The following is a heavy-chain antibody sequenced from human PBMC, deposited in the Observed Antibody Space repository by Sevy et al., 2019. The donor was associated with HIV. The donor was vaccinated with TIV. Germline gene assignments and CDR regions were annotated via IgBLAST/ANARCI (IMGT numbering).Heavy chain of an antibody. D-gene: IGHD6-13*01. V-gene: IGHV3-23*01. CDR3: VKERVGYISSRYYFDY. J-gene: IGHJ4*02. Sequence: GGSLRLSCIASGSTVNPYAVSWVRQAPGKGLEWVAVINNSGGSTDYADSVRGRFSISRDNPNVYLEMNSLRVEDTAVYYCVKERVGYISSRYYFDYWGQGTLVTVSS. CDR1: GSTVNPYA. CDR2: INNSGGST.